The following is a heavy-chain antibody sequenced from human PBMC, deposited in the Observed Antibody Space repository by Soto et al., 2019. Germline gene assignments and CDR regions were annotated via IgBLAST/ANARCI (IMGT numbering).Heavy chain of an antibody. CDR1: GGSISSSSYY. CDR2: IYYSGST. CDR3: ARTSNYEFWSGYSFSSYYFDY. Sequence: PSETLSLTCTVSGGSISSSSYYWGWIRQPPGKGLEWIGSIYYSGSTYYNPSLKSRVTISVDTSKNQFSLKLSSVTAADTAVYYCARTSNYEFWSGYSFSSYYFDYWGQGTLVTVSS. D-gene: IGHD3-3*01. J-gene: IGHJ4*02. V-gene: IGHV4-39*01.